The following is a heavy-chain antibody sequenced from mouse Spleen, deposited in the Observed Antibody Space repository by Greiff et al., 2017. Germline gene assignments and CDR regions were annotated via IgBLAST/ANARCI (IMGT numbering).Heavy chain of an antibody. V-gene: IGHV1-81*01. J-gene: IGHJ1*01. CDR3: ARYIYDYDRGQGYWYFDV. D-gene: IGHD2-4*01. CDR2: IYPRSGNT. Sequence: QVQLQQSGAELARPGASVKLSCKASGYTFTSYGISWVKQRTGQGLEWIGEIYPRSGNTYYNEKFKGKATLTADKSSSTAYMELRSLTSEDSAVYFCARYIYDYDRGQGYWYFDVWGAGTTVTVSS. CDR1: GYTFTSYG.